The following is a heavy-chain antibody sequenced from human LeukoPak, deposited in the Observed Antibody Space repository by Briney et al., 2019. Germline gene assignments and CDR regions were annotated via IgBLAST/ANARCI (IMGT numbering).Heavy chain of an antibody. D-gene: IGHD2-2*01. CDR2: ISGYNANT. CDR1: GHTXTRYG. Sequence: ASVKVSCKASGHTXTRYGISWVRQAPGQGLEWMGWISGYNANTNYAQKLQGRVTMTTDTSTSTASMELRSLRSDDTAVYYCARLYQLPNFYYYGMDVWGQGTTVTVSS. V-gene: IGHV1-18*01. CDR3: ARLYQLPNFYYYGMDV. J-gene: IGHJ6*02.